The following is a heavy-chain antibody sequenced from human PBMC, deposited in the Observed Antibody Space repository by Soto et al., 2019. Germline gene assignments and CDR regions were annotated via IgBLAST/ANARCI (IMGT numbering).Heavy chain of an antibody. CDR3: ARAGDDCSAANCYVIDY. CDR1: VCTFTSYA. J-gene: IGHJ4*02. D-gene: IGHD2-2*01. Sequence: GXSVKVSCKASVCTFTSYAMHWVRQAPGQRLEWMGWINTGKGNTKYSQKFQGRVTITRDTSASTAYMELSSLRSEDTAMYYCARAGDDCSAANCYVIDYWGQGTLVTVSS. V-gene: IGHV1-3*04. CDR2: INTGKGNT.